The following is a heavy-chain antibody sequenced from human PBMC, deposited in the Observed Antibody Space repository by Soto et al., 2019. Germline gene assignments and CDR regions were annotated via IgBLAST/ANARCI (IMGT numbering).Heavy chain of an antibody. J-gene: IGHJ4*02. CDR1: GFTFSNFA. V-gene: IGHV3-23*01. CDR3: ARDRPSIYYDSSGYYLSYYFDY. Sequence: PGGSLRLSCAASGFTFSNFAMSWVRHAPGKGLEWVSEITGSTGTTYYADSVKGRFTISRDNSKNTLYLQMNSLRAEDTAVYYCARDRPSIYYDSSGYYLSYYFDYWGQGTLVTVSS. CDR2: ITGSTGTT. D-gene: IGHD3-22*01.